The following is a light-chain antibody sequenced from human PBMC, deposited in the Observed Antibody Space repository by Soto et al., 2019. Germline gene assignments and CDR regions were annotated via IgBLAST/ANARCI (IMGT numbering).Light chain of an antibody. J-gene: IGKJ4*01. V-gene: IGKV3-15*01. Sequence: EVVMTQSPATLSVSPGERATLSCRASQSVGSKLAWYQQKPGQVPRLLIFDAFTRATGIPARFSGSGSGTEFTLFISSLQSEDFAVYYCQQYNNWPPLTFGGETKVEI. CDR3: QQYNNWPPLT. CDR2: DAF. CDR1: QSVGSK.